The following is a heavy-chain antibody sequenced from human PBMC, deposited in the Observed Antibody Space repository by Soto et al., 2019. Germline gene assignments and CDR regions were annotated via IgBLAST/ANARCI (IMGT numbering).Heavy chain of an antibody. V-gene: IGHV3-23*01. D-gene: IGHD3-16*01. CDR1: GFTFNNYD. CDR3: ARSLGPSRHFFDH. Sequence: GGSLRLSCAASGFTFNNYDMSWVRQAPGKGLEWVSTLSDTTYYADSVRGRFTISRDTSGSTLYLQMNSPGVDDTAVYYCARSLGPSRHFFDHWGQGTLVTVSS. CDR2: LSDTT. J-gene: IGHJ4*02.